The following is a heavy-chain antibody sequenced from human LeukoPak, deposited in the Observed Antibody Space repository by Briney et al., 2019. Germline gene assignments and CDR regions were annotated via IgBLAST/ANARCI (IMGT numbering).Heavy chain of an antibody. D-gene: IGHD6-13*01. V-gene: IGHV1-2*02. CDR2: VNPNTGGT. J-gene: IGHJ5*02. Sequence: ASVKVSCKASGYTFTAYYIHWIRQAPGQGLEWMGWVNPNTGGTYYAQKFQDRVTMTRDASITTAYMELSGLTSDDTAVYYCGRDLVSRQEVDQPWGQGTLVTVPS. CDR1: GYTFTAYY. CDR3: GRDLVSRQEVDQP.